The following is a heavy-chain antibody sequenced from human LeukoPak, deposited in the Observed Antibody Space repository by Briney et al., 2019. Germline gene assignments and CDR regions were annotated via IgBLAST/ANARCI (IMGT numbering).Heavy chain of an antibody. CDR1: GFTFSSYS. CDR3: AKGGDQGEWLPWDY. D-gene: IGHD5-12*01. Sequence: PGGSLRLSCAASGFTFSSYSMNWVRQAPGKGLEWVSSISSSSSYIYYADSVKGRFTISRDNAKNSLYLQMNSLRAEDTAVYYCAKGGDQGEWLPWDYWGQGTLVTVSS. V-gene: IGHV3-21*01. CDR2: ISSSSSYI. J-gene: IGHJ4*02.